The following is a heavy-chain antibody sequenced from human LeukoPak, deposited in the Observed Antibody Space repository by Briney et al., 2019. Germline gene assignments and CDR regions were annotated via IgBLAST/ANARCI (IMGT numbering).Heavy chain of an antibody. J-gene: IGHJ4*02. Sequence: GGSLRLSCAASGFTFSSYSMNWVRQAPGKGLEWVSSISSSSSYIYYADSVKGRFTISRDNAKNSLYLQMNSLRAEDTAVYYCARVGSSSLSYYFDYWGQGTLVTVSS. CDR2: ISSSSSYI. CDR1: GFTFSSYS. CDR3: ARVGSSSLSYYFDY. V-gene: IGHV3-21*01. D-gene: IGHD6-13*01.